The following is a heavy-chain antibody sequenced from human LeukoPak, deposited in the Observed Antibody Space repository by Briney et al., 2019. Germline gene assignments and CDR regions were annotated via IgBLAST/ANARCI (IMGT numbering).Heavy chain of an antibody. V-gene: IGHV1-46*01. CDR1: GYTFTTYY. Sequence: GASVKVSCKASGYTFTTYYIHWVRQAPGQGLEWMGIINPSGGSTTYAQKFQGRVTMTRDTSTTTVYVGLSSLRSDDTAVYYCARDYHGSGSGALFDYWGQGTLVTVSS. D-gene: IGHD3-10*01. J-gene: IGHJ4*02. CDR2: INPSGGST. CDR3: ARDYHGSGSGALFDY.